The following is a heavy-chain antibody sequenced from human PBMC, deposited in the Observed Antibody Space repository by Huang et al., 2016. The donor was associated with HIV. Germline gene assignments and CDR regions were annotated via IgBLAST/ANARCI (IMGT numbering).Heavy chain of an antibody. CDR1: GFTFSSSG. V-gene: IGHV3-33*08. CDR3: ALKGDSSGWEYFRH. J-gene: IGHJ1*01. Sequence: QVQLVESGGGVVQPGRSLRLSCAASGFTFSSSGMHWVRQATGKGLEWVAVIWYDGSNKYYADSVKGRFTISRDNSKNTLYLQMNSLKTEDTAVYYCALKGDSSGWEYFRHWGQGTLVTVSS. D-gene: IGHD6-19*01. CDR2: IWYDGSNK.